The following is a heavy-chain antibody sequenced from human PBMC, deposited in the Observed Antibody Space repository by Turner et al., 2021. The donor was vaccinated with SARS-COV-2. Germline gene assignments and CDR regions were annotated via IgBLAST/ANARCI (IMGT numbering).Heavy chain of an antibody. Sequence: QVQLQESGPGLVKPSETLSLTCTVSGGSISSFYWSWIRQPAGKGLEWIGRIYTSGSTNYNPSLKSRVTISVDTSKNQFSLKLSSVTAADTAVYYCARQRLVVVPAAIINGMDVWGQGTTVTVSS. J-gene: IGHJ6*02. D-gene: IGHD2-2*01. CDR1: GGSISSFY. CDR2: IYTSGST. V-gene: IGHV4-4*07. CDR3: ARQRLVVVPAAIINGMDV.